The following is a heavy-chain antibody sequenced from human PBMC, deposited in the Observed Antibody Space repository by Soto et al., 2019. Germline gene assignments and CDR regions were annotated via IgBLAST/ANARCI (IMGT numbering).Heavy chain of an antibody. CDR1: GYTFTSYA. CDR2: INAYNGNT. CDR3: ATTYYDFWSGYYAFDI. V-gene: IGHV1-18*01. Sequence: ASVKVSCKASGYTFTSYAMHWVRQAPGQRLEWMGWINAYNGNTNYAQKLQGRVTMTTDTSTSTAYMELRSLRSDDTAVYYCATTYYDFWSGYYAFDIWGQGTMVTVSS. J-gene: IGHJ3*02. D-gene: IGHD3-3*01.